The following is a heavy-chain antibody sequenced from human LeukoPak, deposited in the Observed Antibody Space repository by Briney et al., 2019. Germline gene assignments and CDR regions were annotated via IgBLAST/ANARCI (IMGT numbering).Heavy chain of an antibody. CDR1: GFTFSSSW. V-gene: IGHV3-7*03. J-gene: IGHJ4*02. CDR2: IKKDGSDK. Sequence: GGSLRLSCAASGFTFSSSWMTWVRQAPGKGLEWVANIKKDGSDKNYVDSVKGQFTISRDNAKNSLYLQMNSLRAEDTALYYCAKVLVAGTWDYFDYWGQGTLVTVSS. CDR3: AKVLVAGTWDYFDY. D-gene: IGHD6-19*01.